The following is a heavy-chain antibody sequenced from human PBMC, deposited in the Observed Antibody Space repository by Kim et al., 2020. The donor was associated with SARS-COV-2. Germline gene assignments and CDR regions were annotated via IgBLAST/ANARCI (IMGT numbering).Heavy chain of an antibody. V-gene: IGHV3-23*01. CDR1: GFTFSSYA. CDR3: AKEQGGIAVAGTSSWDY. J-gene: IGHJ4*02. CDR2: ISGSGGST. Sequence: GGSLRLSCAASGFTFSSYAMSWVRQAPGKGLEWVSAISGSGGSTYYADSVKGRFTISRDNSKNTLYLQMNSLRAEDTAVYYCAKEQGGIAVAGTSSWDYWGQGTLVTVSS. D-gene: IGHD6-19*01.